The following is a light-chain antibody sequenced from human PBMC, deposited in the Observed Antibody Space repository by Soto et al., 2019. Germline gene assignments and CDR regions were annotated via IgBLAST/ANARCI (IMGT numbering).Light chain of an antibody. CDR2: GAS. J-gene: IGKJ4*01. Sequence: EIVMTQSPATLSVSPGERATLSCRASQSVNNNLAWYQQKPGQAPRLLIYGASSRANGIPDRFSGSGSGTDFTLTISRLEPEDFAVYYCHQYGSSPLTFGGGTKVDIK. CDR3: HQYGSSPLT. CDR1: QSVNNN. V-gene: IGKV3-20*01.